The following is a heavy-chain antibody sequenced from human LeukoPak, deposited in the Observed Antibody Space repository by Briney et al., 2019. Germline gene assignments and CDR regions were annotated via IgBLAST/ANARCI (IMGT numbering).Heavy chain of an antibody. V-gene: IGHV3-48*04. Sequence: GGSLRLSCAASGFTFSSYGMTWVRQAPGKGLEWVSYISSSSSTIYYADSVKGRFTISRDNAKNSLYLQMDSLGPDDTAVYYCARDPYSGNYGNDYYYYMDVWGKGTTVTISS. J-gene: IGHJ6*03. D-gene: IGHD1-26*01. CDR3: ARDPYSGNYGNDYYYYMDV. CDR1: GFTFSSYG. CDR2: ISSSSSTI.